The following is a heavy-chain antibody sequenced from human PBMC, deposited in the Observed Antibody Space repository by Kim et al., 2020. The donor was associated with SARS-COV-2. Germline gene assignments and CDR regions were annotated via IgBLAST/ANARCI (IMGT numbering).Heavy chain of an antibody. D-gene: IGHD2-15*01. CDR2: IYYSGST. Sequence: SETLSLTCTVSGGSISSSSYYWGWIRQPPGKGLEWIGSIYYSGSTYYNPSLKSRVTISVDTSKNQFSLKLSSVTAADTAVYYCARQHAQGGYCSGGSCHRPNWFDPWGQGTLVTVSS. J-gene: IGHJ5*02. CDR1: GGSISSSSYY. V-gene: IGHV4-39*01. CDR3: ARQHAQGGYCSGGSCHRPNWFDP.